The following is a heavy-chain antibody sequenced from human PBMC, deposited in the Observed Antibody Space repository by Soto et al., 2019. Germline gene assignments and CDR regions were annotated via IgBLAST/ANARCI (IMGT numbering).Heavy chain of an antibody. V-gene: IGHV4-30-4*01. J-gene: IGHJ2*01. D-gene: IGHD4-17*01. CDR3: GREIIPLTTDSYFDI. CDR1: AGSISGGVYY. CDR2: IFDSGST. Sequence: QVQLQESGPGLVKPSQTLSLTCTVSAGSISGGVYYLSWIRQPPGKRLEWIGYIFDSGSTYYNPSLKSRVTISVDTSKNQFSLWLGPVTAAGTAVYYCGREIIPLTTDSYFDIWGRGTLVTVSS.